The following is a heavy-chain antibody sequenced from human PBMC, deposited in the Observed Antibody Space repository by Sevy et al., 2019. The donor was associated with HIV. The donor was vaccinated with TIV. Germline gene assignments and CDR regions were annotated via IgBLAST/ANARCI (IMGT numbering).Heavy chain of an antibody. CDR2: ISVYNGNT. Sequence: ASVKVSCKASGYTFTSYGINWVRQAPGQGLEWMGWISVYNGNTNYAQKLQGRVTMTTDTSTSTADMELRSLRSDDTAVYYCARDFVLEQPFSDAFDIWGQGTMVSVSS. J-gene: IGHJ3*02. CDR3: ARDFVLEQPFSDAFDI. D-gene: IGHD1-1*01. V-gene: IGHV1-18*04. CDR1: GYTFTSYG.